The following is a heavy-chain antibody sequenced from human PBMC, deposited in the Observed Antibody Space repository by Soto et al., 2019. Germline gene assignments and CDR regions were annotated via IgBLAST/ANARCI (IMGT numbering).Heavy chain of an antibody. CDR1: GYTFTGYY. Sequence: GASLKVSCKASGYTFTGYYMHWVRQAPGQGLEWMGWINPNSGGTNYAQKFQGWVTMTRDTSISTAYMELSRLRSDDTAVYYCARSYDFWSGYLDYYYYGMDVWGQGTTVTVSS. D-gene: IGHD3-3*01. J-gene: IGHJ6*02. CDR2: INPNSGGT. CDR3: ARSYDFWSGYLDYYYYGMDV. V-gene: IGHV1-2*04.